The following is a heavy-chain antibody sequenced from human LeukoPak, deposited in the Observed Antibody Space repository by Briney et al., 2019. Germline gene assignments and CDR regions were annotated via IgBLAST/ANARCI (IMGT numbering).Heavy chain of an antibody. CDR1: GGSFSGYY. CDR2: INHSGST. V-gene: IGHV4-34*01. D-gene: IGHD3-10*01. Sequence: SETLSLTCAAYGGSFSGYYWSWIRQPPGKGLEWIGEINHSGSTNYNPSLKSRVTISVDTSKNQFSLKLSSVTAADTAVYYCARGTHYYGSGSYYSHPWGQGTLVTVSS. CDR3: ARGTHYYGSGSYYSHP. J-gene: IGHJ5*02.